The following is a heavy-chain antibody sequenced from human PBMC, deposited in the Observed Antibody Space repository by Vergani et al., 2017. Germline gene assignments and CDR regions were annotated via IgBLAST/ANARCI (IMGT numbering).Heavy chain of an antibody. V-gene: IGHV1-18*01. CDR3: ARASIVVVPAAHFDY. J-gene: IGHJ4*02. CDR2: ISAYNGNT. D-gene: IGHD2-2*01. Sequence: QIQLVQSGAEVKKPGASVKVSCKASGYTFTSYGISWVRQAPGQGLEWMGWISAYNGNTNYAQKLQGRVTMTTDTSTSTAYMELRSLRSDDTAVYYCARASIVVVPAAHFDYWGQGTLVTVSS. CDR1: GYTFTSYG.